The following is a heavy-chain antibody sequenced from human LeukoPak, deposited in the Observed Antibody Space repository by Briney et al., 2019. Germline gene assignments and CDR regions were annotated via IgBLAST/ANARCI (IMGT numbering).Heavy chain of an antibody. J-gene: IGHJ6*02. V-gene: IGHV4-59*01. CDR1: GGSISSYY. CDR3: ARGGYDFWSGYYTRYYGMDV. D-gene: IGHD3-3*01. Sequence: PSETLSLTCTVSGGSISSYYWSWIRQPPGKGLEWIGYIYYRGSTNYNPSLKSRVTISVDTSKNQFSLKLSSVTAADTAVYYCARGGYDFWSGYYTRYYGMDVWGQGTTVTASS. CDR2: IYYRGST.